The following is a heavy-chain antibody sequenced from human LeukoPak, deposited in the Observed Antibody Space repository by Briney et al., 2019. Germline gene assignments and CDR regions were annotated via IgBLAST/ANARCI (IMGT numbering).Heavy chain of an antibody. CDR3: AKTTTGYSSGRYPAWPIDY. D-gene: IGHD2-15*01. J-gene: IGHJ4*02. V-gene: IGHV3-23*01. CDR2: IFGSGGSA. Sequence: GGSLRLSCAASGFTFGSYAMYWVRQAPGKGLEWVSGIFGSGGSAHCADSVKGRFTISRDNSKNTVYLQMDSLRVEDTAIYYCAKTTTGYSSGRYPAWPIDYWGQGTLVTVSS. CDR1: GFTFGSYA.